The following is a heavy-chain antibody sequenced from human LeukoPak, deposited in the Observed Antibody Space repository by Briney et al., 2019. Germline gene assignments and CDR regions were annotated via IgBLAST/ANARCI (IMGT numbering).Heavy chain of an antibody. J-gene: IGHJ4*02. CDR3: AREGASPYYDSSGYYHYFDY. D-gene: IGHD3-22*01. CDR2: ISAYNGNT. V-gene: IGHV1-18*01. Sequence: ASVKVSCKASGYTFTSYGISWVRQAPGQGLEWMGWISAYNGNTNYAQKLQGRVTMTTDTSTSTAYMELRSLRSDDTAVHYCAREGASPYYDSSGYYHYFDYWGQGTLVTVSS. CDR1: GYTFTSYG.